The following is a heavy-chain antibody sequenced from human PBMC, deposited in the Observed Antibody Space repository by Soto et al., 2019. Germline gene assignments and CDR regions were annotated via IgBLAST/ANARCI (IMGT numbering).Heavy chain of an antibody. CDR1: GGTFSSYT. CDR2: IIPILGIA. Sequence: GASVKVSCKASGGTFSSYTISWVRQAPGQGLEWMGRIIPILGIANYAQKFQGRVTTTADKSTSTAYMELSSLRSEDTAVYYCASGVVTRGIAVAGTAYFQHWGQGTLVTVSS. CDR3: ASGVVTRGIAVAGTAYFQH. D-gene: IGHD6-19*01. J-gene: IGHJ1*01. V-gene: IGHV1-69*02.